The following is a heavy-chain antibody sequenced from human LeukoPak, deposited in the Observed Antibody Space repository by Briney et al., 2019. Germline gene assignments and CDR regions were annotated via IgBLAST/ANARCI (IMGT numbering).Heavy chain of an antibody. CDR1: GLTFSSYG. V-gene: IGHV3-30*18. CDR3: AKDKVRDYYDSSGYNYYFDY. J-gene: IGHJ4*02. D-gene: IGHD3-22*01. Sequence: GRSLRLSCAASGLTFSSYGMHWVRQAPGKGLEWVAVISYDGSNKYYADSVKGRFTISRDNSKNTLYLQMNSLRAEDTAVYYCAKDKVRDYYDSSGYNYYFDYWGQGTLVTVSS. CDR2: ISYDGSNK.